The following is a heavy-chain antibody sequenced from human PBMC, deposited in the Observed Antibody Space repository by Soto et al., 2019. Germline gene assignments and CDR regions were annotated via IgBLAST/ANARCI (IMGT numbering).Heavy chain of an antibody. J-gene: IGHJ4*02. CDR3: ARLKGYKYDSTLFYFDF. CDR1: GGSISSYY. CDR2: IYYSGST. Sequence: PSETLSHTCTVSGGSISSYYWSWIRQPPGKGLEWIGYIYYSGSTNYNPSLKSRVTISVDTSKNQFSLKLTSVTAADTAVYYCARLKGYKYDSTLFYFDFWAQGDLVPVSS. D-gene: IGHD5-18*01. V-gene: IGHV4-59*08.